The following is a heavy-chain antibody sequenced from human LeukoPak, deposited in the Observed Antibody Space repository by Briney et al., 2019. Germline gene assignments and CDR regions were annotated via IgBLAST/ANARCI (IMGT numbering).Heavy chain of an antibody. CDR1: GYTFTSYG. V-gene: IGHV1-8*03. D-gene: IGHD1-7*01. CDR2: MNPNSGNT. CDR3: ARGRIPGTTGLSSYYMDV. J-gene: IGHJ6*03. Sequence: ASVKVSCKASGYTFTSYGISWVRQATGQGLEWMGWMNPNSGNTGYAQKFQGRVTITRNTSISTAYMELSSLRSEDTAVYYCARGRIPGTTGLSSYYMDVWGKGTTVTVSS.